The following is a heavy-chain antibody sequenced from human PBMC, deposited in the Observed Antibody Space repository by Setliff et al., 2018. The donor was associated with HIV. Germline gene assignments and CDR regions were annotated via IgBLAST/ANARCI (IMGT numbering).Heavy chain of an antibody. CDR2: IYHSGGA. J-gene: IGHJ4*02. D-gene: IGHD1-1*01. V-gene: IGHV4-38-2*01. CDR1: GYSISSAYS. Sequence: PSETLSLTCDVSGYSISSAYSWGWIRQPPGKGLEWIGRIYHSGGAYYNPSLKSRLTISVDTSKNQFSLKLSSVTAADTAVYFCARRGWNAYTAFDYWGQGTLVTVSS. CDR3: ARRGWNAYTAFDY.